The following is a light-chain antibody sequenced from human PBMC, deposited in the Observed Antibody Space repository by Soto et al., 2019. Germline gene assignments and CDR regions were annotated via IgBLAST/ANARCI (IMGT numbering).Light chain of an antibody. CDR2: DAS. CDR3: QQYNTYPWT. J-gene: IGKJ1*01. Sequence: DIQKAQSPSTLSASVGGRVTITCRASQSIRRRLAWYQQKPGKAPNLLIFDASTLETGVPSRFSGGGSGTEFTLSINSLQPEDFATYFCQQYNTYPWTFGQGTKVELQ. CDR1: QSIRRR. V-gene: IGKV1-5*01.